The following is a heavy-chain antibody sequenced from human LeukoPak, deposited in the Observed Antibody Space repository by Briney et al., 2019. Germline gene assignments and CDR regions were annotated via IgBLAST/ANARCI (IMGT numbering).Heavy chain of an antibody. D-gene: IGHD3-22*01. CDR1: GFTFSSYG. V-gene: IGHV3-33*01. J-gene: IGHJ4*02. Sequence: GRSLRLSCAASGFTFSSYGMHWVRQAPGKGLEWVAVIWYDGSNKYYADSVKGRFTISRDNSKNTLYLQMNSLGAEDTAVYYCARDSTQRTSSADYYDSSGYYYGPDYWGQGTLVTVSS. CDR2: IWYDGSNK. CDR3: ARDSTQRTSSADYYDSSGYYYGPDY.